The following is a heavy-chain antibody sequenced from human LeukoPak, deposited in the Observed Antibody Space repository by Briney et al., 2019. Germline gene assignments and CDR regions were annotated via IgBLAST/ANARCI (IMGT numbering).Heavy chain of an antibody. Sequence: PGGSLRLSCVASGFTFSTYWMTWVRQAPGKGLEWVATIKQDGSEKYYVDSVKGRFTISRDNAKNSLYLQMNSLRAEDTAVYYCARDLRWERLFDYWGQGTLVTVSS. CDR2: IKQDGSEK. D-gene: IGHD1-26*01. V-gene: IGHV3-7*03. CDR1: GFTFSTYW. J-gene: IGHJ4*02. CDR3: ARDLRWERLFDY.